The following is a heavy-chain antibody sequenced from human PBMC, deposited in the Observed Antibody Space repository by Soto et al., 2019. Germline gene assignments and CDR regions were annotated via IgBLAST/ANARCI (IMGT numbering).Heavy chain of an antibody. CDR1: GGSFSGYY. J-gene: IGHJ6*02. Sequence: QVQLQQWGAGLLKPSETLALTCAVYGGSFSGYYWSWIRQPPGKGLECIGEINHSGSTNYNPSLKSRVTISVDTSKNQFSLKLSSVTAADTAVYYCARGGALPWIISRKNYYYYYGMDVWGQGTTVTVSS. D-gene: IGHD5-12*01. V-gene: IGHV4-34*01. CDR2: INHSGST. CDR3: ARGGALPWIISRKNYYYYYGMDV.